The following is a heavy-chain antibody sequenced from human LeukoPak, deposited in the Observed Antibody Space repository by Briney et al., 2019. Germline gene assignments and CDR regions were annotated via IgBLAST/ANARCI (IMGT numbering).Heavy chain of an antibody. Sequence: SGGSLRLSCAASGFTFSSYGMHWVRQAPGKGLEWVAFIRYDGSNKYYADSVKGRFTISRDNSKNTLYLQMNSLRAEDTAVYSCAKCILTGYYKGYMDVWGKGTTVTISS. CDR2: IRYDGSNK. CDR1: GFTFSSYG. V-gene: IGHV3-30*02. CDR3: AKCILTGYYKGYMDV. D-gene: IGHD3-9*01. J-gene: IGHJ6*03.